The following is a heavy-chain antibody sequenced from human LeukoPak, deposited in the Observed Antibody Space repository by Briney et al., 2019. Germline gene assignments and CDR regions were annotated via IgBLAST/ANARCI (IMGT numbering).Heavy chain of an antibody. CDR3: AKKLVVRGVILVDASDI. Sequence: PGGSLRLSCAASGFTFSSYAMSWVRQAPGKGLEWVSAISGSDGSTYYADSVKGRFTISRDNSKNTLYLQMNSLRAEDTAVYYCAKKLVVRGVILVDASDIWGQGTMVTVSS. D-gene: IGHD3-10*01. V-gene: IGHV3-23*01. J-gene: IGHJ3*02. CDR2: ISGSDGST. CDR1: GFTFSSYA.